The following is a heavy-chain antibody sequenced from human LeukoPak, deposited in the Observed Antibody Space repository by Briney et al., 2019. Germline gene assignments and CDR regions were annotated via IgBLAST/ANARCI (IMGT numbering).Heavy chain of an antibody. CDR3: ARASGYSSGWYEGWFDP. Sequence: GGSLRLSCAASGFTFSSYGMHWVRQAPGKELEWVAVIWYDGSNKYYADSVKGRFTISRDNSKNTLYLQMNSLRAEDTAVYYCARASGYSSGWYEGWFDPWGQGTLVTVSS. D-gene: IGHD6-19*01. CDR1: GFTFSSYG. J-gene: IGHJ5*02. CDR2: IWYDGSNK. V-gene: IGHV3-33*01.